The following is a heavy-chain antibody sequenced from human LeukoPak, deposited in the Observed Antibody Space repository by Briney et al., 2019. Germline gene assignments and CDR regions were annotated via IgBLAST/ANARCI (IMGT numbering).Heavy chain of an antibody. CDR2: IIPIFGTA. D-gene: IGHD3-3*01. Sequence: SVKVSCKASGGTFSSYAISWVRQAPGQGLEWVGRIIPIFGTANYAQEFQGRVTITTDESTSTAYMELSSLRSEDTAVYYCARDDFWSGRDYWGQGTLVTVSS. CDR1: GGTFSSYA. CDR3: ARDDFWSGRDY. J-gene: IGHJ4*02. V-gene: IGHV1-69*05.